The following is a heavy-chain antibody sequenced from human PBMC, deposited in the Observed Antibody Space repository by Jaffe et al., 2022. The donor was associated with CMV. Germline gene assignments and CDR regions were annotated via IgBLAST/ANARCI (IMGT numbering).Heavy chain of an antibody. CDR1: GFTFDDYA. J-gene: IGHJ4*02. Sequence: EVQLVESGGGLVQPGRSLRLSCAASGFTFDDYAMHWVRQAPGKGLEWVSGISWNSGSIGYADSVKGRFTISRDNAKNSLYLQMNSLRAEDTALYYCAKDANYDSSGYYVYWGQGTLVTVSS. CDR2: ISWNSGSI. CDR3: AKDANYDSSGYYVY. D-gene: IGHD3-22*01. V-gene: IGHV3-9*01.